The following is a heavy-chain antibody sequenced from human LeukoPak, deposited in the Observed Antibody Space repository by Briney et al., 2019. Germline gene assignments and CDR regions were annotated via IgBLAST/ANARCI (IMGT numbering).Heavy chain of an antibody. V-gene: IGHV1-8*01. Sequence: ASVKVSCKASGYMFTSYDINWVRQATRQGLEWMGWMNPNSGNTGYAQRFQGRITMTRNTSISTAYMELSSLISEDTAVYYCARVGQAVAGMDFDYWGQGTLVTVSS. J-gene: IGHJ4*02. CDR3: ARVGQAVAGMDFDY. D-gene: IGHD6-19*01. CDR2: MNPNSGNT. CDR1: GYMFTSYD.